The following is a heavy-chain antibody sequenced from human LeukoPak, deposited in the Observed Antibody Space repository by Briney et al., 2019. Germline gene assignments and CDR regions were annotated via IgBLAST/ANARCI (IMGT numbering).Heavy chain of an antibody. CDR2: ISSSISYI. CDR3: AREGCSSTSCYRWFDP. V-gene: IGHV3-21*01. Sequence: GRSLRLSCAASGFTFSSYSMNWVRHAPGKGLEWVSSISSSISYIYYADSVKGRFTISRDNAKNSLYLQMNSLRAEDTAVYYCAREGCSSTSCYRWFDPWGQGTLVTVSS. D-gene: IGHD2-2*01. CDR1: GFTFSSYS. J-gene: IGHJ5*02.